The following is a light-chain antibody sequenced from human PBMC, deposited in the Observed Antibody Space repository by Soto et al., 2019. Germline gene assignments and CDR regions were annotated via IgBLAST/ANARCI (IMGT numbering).Light chain of an antibody. V-gene: IGKV1-5*01. CDR3: QQYNSFPYT. CDR1: QSINKW. CDR2: DAS. J-gene: IGKJ5*01. Sequence: DIQMTQSASTLSASLGDRVTITWGASQSINKWLAWYQQKPGKAPKFLISDASSLESGVPSRFSGSGYGTEFNLTIGSLQTDDFATYYCQQYNSFPYTFGQGTRLEIK.